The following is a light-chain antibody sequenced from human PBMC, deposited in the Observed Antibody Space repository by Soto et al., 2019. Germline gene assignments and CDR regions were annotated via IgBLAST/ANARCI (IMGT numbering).Light chain of an antibody. CDR3: CSYAGSYPLV. Sequence: QSALTQPRSVSGSPGQSVTISCTGTSSDVCGYNYVSWYQQHPGKAPKLMIYDVSKRPSGVPDRFSGSKSGNTASLTISGLQAEDEADYYCCSYAGSYPLVFGGGPKLTVL. J-gene: IGLJ2*01. V-gene: IGLV2-11*01. CDR2: DVS. CDR1: SSDVCGYNY.